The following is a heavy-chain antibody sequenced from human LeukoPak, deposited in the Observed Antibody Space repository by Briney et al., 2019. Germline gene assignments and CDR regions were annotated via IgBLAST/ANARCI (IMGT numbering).Heavy chain of an antibody. CDR2: FTANDGNT. CDR3: ARVHNIAVAPRYYYYYMDV. J-gene: IGHJ6*03. V-gene: IGHV1-18*01. Sequence: AAVKLSCNASGYTFTSYGIGRVRHGPGQGLELMGCFTANDGNTNYAEKRKGRVTMTTDTSTSTAYMELRSLRSDDTAVYYCARVHNIAVAPRYYYYYMDVWGKGTTVTVSS. D-gene: IGHD6-19*01. CDR1: GYTFTSYG.